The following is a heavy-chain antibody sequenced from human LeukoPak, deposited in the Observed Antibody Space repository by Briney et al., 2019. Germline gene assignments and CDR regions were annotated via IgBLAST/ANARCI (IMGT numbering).Heavy chain of an antibody. CDR1: GFTFSTYA. Sequence: PGGSLRLSCAASGFTFSTYALHWVRQAPGKGLEWVAVISYDGSNKYYADSVKGRFTISRDNARNTLYLQMNSLRAEDTAVYYCARESGYTYGAWGQGTLVTVSS. J-gene: IGHJ4*02. CDR3: ARESGYTYGA. V-gene: IGHV3-30-3*01. D-gene: IGHD6-13*01. CDR2: ISYDGSNK.